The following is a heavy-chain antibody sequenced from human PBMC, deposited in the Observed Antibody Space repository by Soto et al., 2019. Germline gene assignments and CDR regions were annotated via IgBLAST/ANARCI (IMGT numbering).Heavy chain of an antibody. CDR3: ARVTGNYYGSGSYYIWYYYYYYGMDV. D-gene: IGHD3-10*01. CDR1: GGTFSSYA. Sequence: SVKVSCKASGGTFSSYAISWVRQAPGQGLEWMGGIIPIFGTANYAQKFQGRVTITADESTSTAYMELSSLRSEDTAVYYCARVTGNYYGSGSYYIWYYYYYYGMDVWGQGTTVTVSS. CDR2: IIPIFGTA. J-gene: IGHJ6*02. V-gene: IGHV1-69*13.